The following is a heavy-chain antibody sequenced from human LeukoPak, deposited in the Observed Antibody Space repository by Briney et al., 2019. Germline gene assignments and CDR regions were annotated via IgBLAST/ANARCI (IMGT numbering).Heavy chain of an antibody. CDR2: LSGSGITT. D-gene: IGHD6-19*01. J-gene: IGHJ4*01. Sequence: GGSLRLSCAASGFAFSNSAMSWVRQAPGKGLEWVSTLSGSGITTYYADSVKGRFTISRDNSENTLYLQMNSLRAEDTAVYYCAKGIYSSGWSYFDYWGHGTLVTVSS. CDR3: AKGIYSSGWSYFDY. V-gene: IGHV3-23*01. CDR1: GFAFSNSA.